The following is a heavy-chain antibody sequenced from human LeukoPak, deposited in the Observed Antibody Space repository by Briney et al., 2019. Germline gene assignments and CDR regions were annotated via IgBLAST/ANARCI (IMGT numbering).Heavy chain of an antibody. CDR3: ARGFRLSAIEDWFDP. Sequence: ASVKVSCKASGYTFTNYYIHWVRQAPGQGLEWMGITDPIGGSTNYAQKFQGRVTMTRDTSINTAYMELSGLRSDDTAVYYCARGFRLSAIEDWFDPWGQGTLVTVSS. V-gene: IGHV1-2*02. CDR1: GYTFTNYY. J-gene: IGHJ5*02. D-gene: IGHD2-2*02. CDR2: TDPIGGST.